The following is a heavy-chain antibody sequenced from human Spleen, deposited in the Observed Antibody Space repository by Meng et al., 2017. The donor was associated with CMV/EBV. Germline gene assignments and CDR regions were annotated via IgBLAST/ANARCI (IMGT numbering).Heavy chain of an antibody. J-gene: IGHJ5*02. Sequence: FSSYCMHWVRQAPGKGLEWVAFIWYDGSNKYYADSVKRRFIISRDNSKNTLYLQMNRLRPEDTAVYYCAKDPVGHGFWSGYNVLDPWGQGTLVTVSS. CDR2: IWYDGSNK. V-gene: IGHV3-30*02. CDR1: FSSYC. D-gene: IGHD3-3*01. CDR3: AKDPVGHGFWSGYNVLDP.